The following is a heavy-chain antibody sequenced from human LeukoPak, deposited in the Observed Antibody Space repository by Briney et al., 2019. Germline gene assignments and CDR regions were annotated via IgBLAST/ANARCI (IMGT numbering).Heavy chain of an antibody. V-gene: IGHV4-31*03. CDR2: IYYSAST. CDR3: ARSLPDDYHYFDY. J-gene: IGHJ4*02. Sequence: SETLSLTRTVSGGSISSGGYYWSWIRQHPGKGLEWIGYIYYSASTYYNPSLQSRVTISADTSKNQFSLKLSSVTAADTAVYYCARSLPDDYHYFDYWGKGTLVTVSS. CDR1: GGSISSGGYY. D-gene: IGHD4-11*01.